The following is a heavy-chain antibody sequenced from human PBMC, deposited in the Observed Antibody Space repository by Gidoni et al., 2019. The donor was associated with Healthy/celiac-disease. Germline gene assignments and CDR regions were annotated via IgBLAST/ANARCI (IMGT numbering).Heavy chain of an antibody. V-gene: IGHV4-4*07. CDR2: IYTSGST. CDR3: ARTPFTYGDYVPFDY. J-gene: IGHJ4*02. CDR1: GGSISSYY. Sequence: QVQLQESGPGLVKPSETLSLTCTVSGGSISSYYWSWIRQPAGKGLEWIGRIYTSGSTNYNPSLKSRVTMSVDTSKNQFSLKLSSVTAADTAVYYCARTPFTYGDYVPFDYWGQGTLVTVSS. D-gene: IGHD4-17*01.